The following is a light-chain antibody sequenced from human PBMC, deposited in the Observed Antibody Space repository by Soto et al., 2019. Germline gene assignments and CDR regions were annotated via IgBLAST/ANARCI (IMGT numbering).Light chain of an antibody. Sequence: EIVLTQSPGTLSLSPGERATLSCRASQSVTSTSLAWYQQKPGQAPRLLIYGASTRATGIPDRFSGSGSGTDFTLTISRLEPEDFAVYYCRYYGSSPQTFGQGTKVEI. V-gene: IGKV3-20*01. CDR1: QSVTSTS. CDR2: GAS. J-gene: IGKJ1*01. CDR3: RYYGSSPQT.